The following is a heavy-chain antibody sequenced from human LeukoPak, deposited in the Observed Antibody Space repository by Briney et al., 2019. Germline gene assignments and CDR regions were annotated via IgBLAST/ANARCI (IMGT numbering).Heavy chain of an antibody. CDR2: ISSSCSTI. CDR3: ARASSDYVWGSYRPFYFDY. D-gene: IGHD3-16*02. J-gene: IGHJ4*02. CDR1: GFTFSDYY. V-gene: IGHV3-11*01. Sequence: PGGSLRLSCAASGFTFSDYYMSWIRQAPGKGLEWVSYISSSCSTIYYADSVKGLFTISRDNAKTSLYLQMNSLRAEDTAVYYCARASSDYVWGSYRPFYFDYWGQGTLVTVSS.